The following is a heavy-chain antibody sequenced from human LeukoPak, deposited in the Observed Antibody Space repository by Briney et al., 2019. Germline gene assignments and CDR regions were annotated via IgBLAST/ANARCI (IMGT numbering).Heavy chain of an antibody. CDR2: ISYDGSNK. D-gene: IGHD3-10*01. V-gene: IGHV3-30*18. J-gene: IGHJ4*02. Sequence: GGSLRLSCAASGFTFSSYGMHWVSQAPGKGLEWVAVISYDGSNKYYADSVKGRFTISRDNSKNTLYLQMNSLRAEDTAVYYCAKDLGYYYGSGPTKDYWGQGTLVTVSS. CDR3: AKDLGYYYGSGPTKDY. CDR1: GFTFSSYG.